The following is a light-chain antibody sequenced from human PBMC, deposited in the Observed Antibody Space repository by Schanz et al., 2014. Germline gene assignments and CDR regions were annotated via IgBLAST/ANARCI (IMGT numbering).Light chain of an antibody. J-gene: IGLJ3*02. V-gene: IGLV7-46*01. CDR2: DTN. CDR1: TGAVSSGHY. CDR3: LVSSGGAWV. Sequence: QAVVTQEPSLTVSPGGTVTLTCGSSTGAVSSGHYPYWFQQKPGQAPRTLIYDTNNKHSWTPARFSGSLLGDKAALTLSGVQPEDEADYYCLVSSGGAWVFGGGTKLTVL.